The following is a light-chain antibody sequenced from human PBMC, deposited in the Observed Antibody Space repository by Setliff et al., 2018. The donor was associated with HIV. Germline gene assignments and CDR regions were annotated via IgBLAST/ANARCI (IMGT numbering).Light chain of an antibody. CDR2: DNS. V-gene: IGLV3-21*03. CDR1: NFGSKS. J-gene: IGLJ1*01. Sequence: SYELTQPPSVSVALGKTARITCGVNNFGSKSVHWYQQKPGQAPVPVVYDNSDRPSGIPERFSGSNSGNTATLTISRVEAGDEADYYCQVWDSRSHHYVFGTGTKVTVL. CDR3: QVWDSRSHHYV.